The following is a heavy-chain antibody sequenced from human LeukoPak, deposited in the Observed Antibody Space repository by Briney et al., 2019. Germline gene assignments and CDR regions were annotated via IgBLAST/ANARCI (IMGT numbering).Heavy chain of an antibody. CDR3: ARDGYCTSTSCYRYYYYMDV. J-gene: IGHJ6*03. V-gene: IGHV3-48*01. CDR1: GFTFSSYS. D-gene: IGHD2-2*02. Sequence: GGSLRLSCAASGFTFSSYSMNWVRQAPGKGLEWVSYIISSSTKTIYHAKSVEGRFTIPRDNAKNSLYLQMNSLRAEDTAVYYCARDGYCTSTSCYRYYYYMDVWGKGTTVTVSS. CDR2: IISSSTKTI.